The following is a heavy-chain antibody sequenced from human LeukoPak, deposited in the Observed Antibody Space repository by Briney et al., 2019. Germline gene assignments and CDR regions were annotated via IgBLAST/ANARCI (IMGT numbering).Heavy chain of an antibody. V-gene: IGHV3-53*01. D-gene: IGHD3-22*01. J-gene: IGHJ1*01. CDR3: AKDPYYYDSSGYYYAEYFQH. CDR1: GFTVSSNY. CDR2: IYSGGST. Sequence: PGGSLRLSCAASGFTVSSNYMSWVRQAPGKGLEWVSVIYSGGSTYYADSVKGRFTISRDNSKNTLYLQMNSLRAEDTAVYYCAKDPYYYDSSGYYYAEYFQHWGQGTLVTVSS.